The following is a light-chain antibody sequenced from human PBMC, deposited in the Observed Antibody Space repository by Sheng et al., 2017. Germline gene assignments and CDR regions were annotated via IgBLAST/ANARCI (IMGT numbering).Light chain of an antibody. V-gene: IGLV2-14*03. CDR2: DVS. Sequence: QSALTQPASVSGSPGQSITISCTGSGGNIGSYKYVSWYQQHPGKAPKLMIFDVSDRPSGISSRFSGSKSGNTASLTVSGLQPEDEADYYCSSYGGTKNLVFGGGTKLTVL. J-gene: IGLJ2*01. CDR3: SSYGGTKNLV. CDR1: GGNIGSYKY.